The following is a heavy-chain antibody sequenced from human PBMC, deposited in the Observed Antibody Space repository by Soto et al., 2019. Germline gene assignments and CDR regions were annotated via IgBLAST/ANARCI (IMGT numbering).Heavy chain of an antibody. CDR1: GFTFSSYS. V-gene: IGHV3-48*02. Sequence: GGSLRLSCAASGFTFSSYSMNWVRQAPGKGLEWVSYISSSSSTIYYADSVKGRFTISRDNAKNSLYLQMNSLRDEDTAVYYCAREPKRGGILTGHFRDAFDIWGQGTMVTVSS. CDR2: ISSSSSTI. J-gene: IGHJ3*02. D-gene: IGHD3-9*01. CDR3: AREPKRGGILTGHFRDAFDI.